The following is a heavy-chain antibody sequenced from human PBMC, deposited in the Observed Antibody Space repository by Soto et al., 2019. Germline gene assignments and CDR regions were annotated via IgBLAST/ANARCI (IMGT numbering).Heavy chain of an antibody. D-gene: IGHD3-3*01. Sequence: GGSLRLSCTASGFTFSTSAMSWVRQAPGRGLEWVSGISGSGAGTYYADSVKGRFTISRDNSKNTLYLQMSGLRAEDAAVYNCAKGSTVFGAVISFDYYYGMYVWGQGTPVTVSS. CDR2: ISGSGAGT. CDR3: AKGSTVFGAVISFDYYYGMYV. CDR1: GFTFSTSA. V-gene: IGHV3-23*01. J-gene: IGHJ6*02.